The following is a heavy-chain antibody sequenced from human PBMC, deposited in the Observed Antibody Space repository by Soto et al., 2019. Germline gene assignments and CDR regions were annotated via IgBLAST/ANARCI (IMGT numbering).Heavy chain of an antibody. Sequence: GESLKISCKGSGYSFTSYWIGWVRQMPGKGLEWMGIIYPGDSDTRYSPSFQGQVTISADKSISTAYLQWSSLKASDTAMYYCARRMLGYCSGGSCLFDYWAQRTLVTVSS. CDR1: GYSFTSYW. CDR2: IYPGDSDT. V-gene: IGHV5-51*01. CDR3: ARRMLGYCSGGSCLFDY. D-gene: IGHD2-15*01. J-gene: IGHJ4*02.